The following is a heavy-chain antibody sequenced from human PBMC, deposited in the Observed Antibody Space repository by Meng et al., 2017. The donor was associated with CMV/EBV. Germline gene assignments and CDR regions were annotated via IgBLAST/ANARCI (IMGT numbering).Heavy chain of an antibody. V-gene: IGHV1-8*01. CDR2: MNPNSGNT. CDR1: GYTFTSYD. CDR3: ARGLDPTTVENWFDP. J-gene: IGHJ5*02. Sequence: ASVKVSCKASGYTFTSYDINWVRQATGQGLEWMGWMNPNSGNTGYAQKFQGRVTMTRNTSISTAYMELSSLGSEDTAVYYCARGLDPTTVENWFDPWGQGTLVTVSS. D-gene: IGHD4-23*01.